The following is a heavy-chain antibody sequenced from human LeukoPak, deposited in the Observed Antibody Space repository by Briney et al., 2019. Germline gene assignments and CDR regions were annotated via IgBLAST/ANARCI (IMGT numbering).Heavy chain of an antibody. D-gene: IGHD2-15*01. J-gene: IGHJ4*02. CDR1: GGSFSGYY. V-gene: IGHV4-34*01. CDR2: INHSGST. CDR3: ARAGAWKRYRSGGSCYTNYFDY. Sequence: SETLSLTCAVYGGSFSGYYWSWIRQPPGKGLEWIGEINHSGSTNYNPSLKSRVTISVDTSKNQFSLKLSSVTAAGTAVYYCARAGAWKRYRSGGSCYTNYFDYWGQGTLVTVSS.